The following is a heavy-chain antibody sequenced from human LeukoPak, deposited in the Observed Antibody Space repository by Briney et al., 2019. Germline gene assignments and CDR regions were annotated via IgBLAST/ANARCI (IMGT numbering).Heavy chain of an antibody. CDR3: ARSSIVGGSYWYYYYYGMDV. CDR1: GFTFSSYW. V-gene: IGHV3-7*01. Sequence: GGSLRLSCAASGFTFSSYWMSWVRQAPGKGLEWVANIKQDGSEKYYVDSVKGRFTISRDNAKNSLYLQMNSLRAGDTAVYYCARSSIVGGSYWYYYYYGMDVWGQGTTVTVSS. D-gene: IGHD1-26*01. J-gene: IGHJ6*02. CDR2: IKQDGSEK.